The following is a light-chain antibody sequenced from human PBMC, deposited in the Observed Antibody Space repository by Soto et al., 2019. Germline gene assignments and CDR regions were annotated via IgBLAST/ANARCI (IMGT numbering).Light chain of an antibody. CDR2: EGS. CDR1: TSNVGTYKF. J-gene: IGLJ3*02. CDR3: SSYAGGSSMV. V-gene: IGLV2-23*01. Sequence: QSALTQPASVSGSPGQSITISCTGTTSNVGTYKFVSWYQYHPGKAPKLIIYEGSKRPSGVSSRFSGSKSGNTASLTISGLQADDDGDYYCSSYAGGSSMVFGGGTTLTVL.